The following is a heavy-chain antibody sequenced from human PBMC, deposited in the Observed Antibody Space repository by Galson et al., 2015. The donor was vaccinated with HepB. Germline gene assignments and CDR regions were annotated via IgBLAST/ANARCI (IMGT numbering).Heavy chain of an antibody. CDR3: ARRYSSSWYTFDY. CDR1: GGSISSSSYY. CDR2: IYYSGST. J-gene: IGHJ4*02. V-gene: IGHV4-39*07. D-gene: IGHD6-13*01. Sequence: ETLSLTCTVSGGSISSSSYYWGWIRQPPGKGLEWIGSIYYSGSTYYNPSLKSRVTISVDTSKNQFSLKLSSVTAADTAVYYCARRYSSSWYTFDYWGQGTLVTVSS.